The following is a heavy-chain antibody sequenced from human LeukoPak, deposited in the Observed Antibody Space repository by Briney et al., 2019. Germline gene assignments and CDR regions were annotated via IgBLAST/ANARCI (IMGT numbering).Heavy chain of an antibody. CDR3: ARTRFGELLGAFDI. CDR2: IYSGGST. V-gene: IGHV3-53*01. Sequence: GGSLRPSCAASGFTVSSNYMSWVRQAPGKGLEWVSVIYSGGSTYYADSVKGRFTISRDNSKNTLYLQMNSLRAEDTAVYYCARTRFGELLGAFDIWGQGTMVTVSS. CDR1: GFTVSSNY. J-gene: IGHJ3*02. D-gene: IGHD3-10*01.